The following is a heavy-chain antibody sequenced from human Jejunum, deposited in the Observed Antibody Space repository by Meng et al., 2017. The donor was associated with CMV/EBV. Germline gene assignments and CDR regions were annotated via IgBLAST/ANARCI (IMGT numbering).Heavy chain of an antibody. D-gene: IGHD3-16*02. CDR2: NYYSGST. J-gene: IGHJ4*02. Sequence: QGQRQGSGPGLVKPSETLSLTCAVSGGSISTYYWSWIRHPPGKGLEWIGNNYYSGSTNYNPSLASRVTISVDSSKNQFSLKLSSVTAADTAVYYCARHQNGGTYPLDYWGQGTLVTVSS. CDR1: GGSISTYY. V-gene: IGHV4-59*08. CDR3: ARHQNGGTYPLDY.